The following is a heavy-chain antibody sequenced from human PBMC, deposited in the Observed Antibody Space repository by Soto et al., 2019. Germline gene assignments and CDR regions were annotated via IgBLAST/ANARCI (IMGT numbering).Heavy chain of an antibody. Sequence: ASVKVSCKASGYTFTGYYMHWVRQAPGQGLEWMGWINPNSGGTNYAQKFQGWFTMNRDTSISTAYMELSSLRSDDTAVYYCARDRDWVFDYWGQGTLVTVSS. CDR1: GYTFTGYY. CDR2: INPNSGGT. CDR3: ARDRDWVFDY. D-gene: IGHD2-21*02. J-gene: IGHJ4*02. V-gene: IGHV1-2*04.